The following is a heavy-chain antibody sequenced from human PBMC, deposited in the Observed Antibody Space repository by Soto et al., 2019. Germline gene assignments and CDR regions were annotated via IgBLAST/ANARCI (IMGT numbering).Heavy chain of an antibody. V-gene: IGHV4-4*07. D-gene: IGHD1-1*01. CDR2: IYATGTT. CDR3: VRDGTKTLRDWFDP. CDR1: GASISGFY. J-gene: IGHJ5*02. Sequence: SETLSLTCTVSGASISGFYWSWIRKSAGIGLEWIGRIYATGTTDYNPSLKSRVMMSVDTSKKQFSLKLRSVTAADTAVYYCVRDGTKTLRDWFDPWGQGMSVTVSS.